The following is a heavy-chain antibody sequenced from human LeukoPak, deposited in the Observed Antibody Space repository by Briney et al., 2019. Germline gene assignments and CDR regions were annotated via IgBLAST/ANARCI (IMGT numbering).Heavy chain of an antibody. Sequence: SETLSLTCAVYGGSFSGYYWSWIRQPPGKGLEWIGEINHSGSTNYNPSLKSRVTISVDTSKNQFSLKLSSVTGADTAVYYCARLESSGYFFDGDAFDIWGQGTMVTVSS. V-gene: IGHV4-34*01. J-gene: IGHJ3*02. CDR2: INHSGST. D-gene: IGHD3-22*01. CDR1: GGSFSGYY. CDR3: ARLESSGYFFDGDAFDI.